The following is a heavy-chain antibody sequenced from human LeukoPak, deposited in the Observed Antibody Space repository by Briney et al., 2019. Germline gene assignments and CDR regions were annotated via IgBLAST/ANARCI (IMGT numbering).Heavy chain of an antibody. CDR1: GFTFDDYA. CDR2: ISGDGDST. J-gene: IGHJ3*02. CDR3: AKAYSSSWYLGAFDI. Sequence: GGSLRLSCAASGFTFDDYAMHWVRQAPGKGLEWVSLISGDGDSTYYADSVKGRFTISRDNSKNSLYLQMNSLRTEDTALYYCAKAYSSSWYLGAFDIWGQGTMVTVSS. V-gene: IGHV3-43*02. D-gene: IGHD6-13*01.